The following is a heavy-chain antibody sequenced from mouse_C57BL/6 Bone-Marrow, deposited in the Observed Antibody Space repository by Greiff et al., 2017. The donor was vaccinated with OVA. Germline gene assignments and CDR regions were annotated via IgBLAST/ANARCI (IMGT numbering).Heavy chain of an antibody. Sequence: EVQRVESGEGLVKPGGSLKLSCAASGFTFSSYAMSWVRQTPEKRLEWVAYISSGGDYIYYADTVKGRFTISIDNARNTLYLQMSSLKSEDTAMYYCTREGLLWAMDYWGQGTSVTVSS. D-gene: IGHD2-10*01. V-gene: IGHV5-9-1*02. CDR2: ISSGGDYI. CDR1: GFTFSSYA. J-gene: IGHJ4*01. CDR3: TREGLLWAMDY.